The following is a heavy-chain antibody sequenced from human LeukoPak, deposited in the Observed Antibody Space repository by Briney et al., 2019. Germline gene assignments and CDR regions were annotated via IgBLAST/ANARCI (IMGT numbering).Heavy chain of an antibody. CDR3: ARDLAADY. V-gene: IGHV1-2*02. J-gene: IGHJ4*02. D-gene: IGHD6-13*01. CDR1: GYTFTGYY. CDR2: INPNSGGT. Sequence: ASVKVSCKASGYTFTGYYMHWVRQAPGQGLEWMGGINPNSGGTNYAQKFQGRATMPRDTSISTAYLELSRLRSDDTAVYYCARDLAADYWGQGTLVTVSS.